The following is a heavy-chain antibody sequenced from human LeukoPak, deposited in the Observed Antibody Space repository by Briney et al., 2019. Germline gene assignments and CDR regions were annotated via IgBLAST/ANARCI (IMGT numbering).Heavy chain of an antibody. J-gene: IGHJ5*02. D-gene: IGHD6-19*01. CDR1: GGSISSYY. V-gene: IGHV4-59*08. CDR3: ARGRAIAVAGRRVNWFDP. CDR2: IYYSGST. Sequence: SETLSLTCTVSGGSISSYYWSWIRQPPGKGLEWIGYIYYSGSTNYNPSLKSRVTISVGTSKNQFSLKLSSVTAADTAVYYCARGRAIAVAGRRVNWFDPWGQGTLVTVSS.